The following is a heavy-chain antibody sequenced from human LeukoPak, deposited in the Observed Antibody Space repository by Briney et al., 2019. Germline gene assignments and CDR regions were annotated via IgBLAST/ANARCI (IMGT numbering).Heavy chain of an antibody. CDR2: IRPNSGGT. J-gene: IGHJ3*02. CDR1: GYTFGAYY. CDR3: ATWGLDFDI. V-gene: IGHV1-2*02. Sequence: VASVKVSCKASGYTFGAYYMYWVRQAPGQGLEWMVWIRPNSGGTNYTQKFQGRVTMTRDTSINTAYMDLSRLTSDDTAVYFCATWGLDFDIWGQGRMVIVAS. D-gene: IGHD3-16*01.